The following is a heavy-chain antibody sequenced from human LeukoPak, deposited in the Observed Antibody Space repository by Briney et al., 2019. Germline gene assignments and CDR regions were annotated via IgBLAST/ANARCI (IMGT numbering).Heavy chain of an antibody. CDR1: GFIFSSSE. CDR3: ARAIPARRGENWFDS. V-gene: IGHV3-13*01. D-gene: IGHD6-6*01. J-gene: IGHJ5*01. CDR2: IDPAGDT. Sequence: GGSLRLSCAASGFIFSSSEMHWVRQATGKGLEWVSAIDPAGDTYYPGSVKGRFTISRGNTRNSLYLQMKSLRAGETAVYYCARAIPARRGENWFDSWGQGTLVTVSS.